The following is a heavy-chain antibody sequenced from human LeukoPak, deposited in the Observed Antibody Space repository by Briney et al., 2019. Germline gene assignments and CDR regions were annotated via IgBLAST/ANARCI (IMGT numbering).Heavy chain of an antibody. CDR3: ATDSSGLAY. Sequence: ASVKVSCKGSGYTFTDYYMHWVQQAPGKGLEWMGLVDPEDGETIYAEKFQDRVTITADTSTDTAYTELSSLRSEDTAVYYCATDSSGLAYWGQGTLVTVSS. D-gene: IGHD6-19*01. J-gene: IGHJ4*02. V-gene: IGHV1-69-2*01. CDR1: GYTFTDYY. CDR2: VDPEDGET.